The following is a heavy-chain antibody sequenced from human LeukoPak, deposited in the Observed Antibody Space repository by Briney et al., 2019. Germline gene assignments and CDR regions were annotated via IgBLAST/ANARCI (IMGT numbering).Heavy chain of an antibody. J-gene: IGHJ3*01. CDR2: IGASGEST. Sequence: GGSLRLSYAASGFTFSVAAMTWVRQAPGKGLEWVSLIGASGESTYYADSVKGRFTISRDNSKNTLSLQMNSLRVEDTAMYFCVKDIQLSTWGLGTMVTVSS. CDR1: GFTFSVAA. CDR3: VKDIQLST. D-gene: IGHD5-24*01. V-gene: IGHV3-23*01.